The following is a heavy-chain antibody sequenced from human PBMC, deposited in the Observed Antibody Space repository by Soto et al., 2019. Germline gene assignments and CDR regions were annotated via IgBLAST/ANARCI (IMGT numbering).Heavy chain of an antibody. CDR1: GGSVTNSSYY. J-gene: IGHJ4*02. V-gene: IGHV4-39*01. Sequence: PSETLSLTCTVSGGSVTNSSYYWGWIRQSPGKGLEWIGSVYYRGRSYSKSSVKSRVTISVDTSKNQFSLKLSSVTAADTAVYYCARLTPVGRVDYWGQGTLVTVSS. CDR3: ARLTPVGRVDY. CDR2: VYYRGRS. D-gene: IGHD2-15*01.